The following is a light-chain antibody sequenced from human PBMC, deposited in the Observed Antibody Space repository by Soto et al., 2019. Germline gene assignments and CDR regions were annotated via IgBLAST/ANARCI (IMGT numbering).Light chain of an antibody. J-gene: IGKJ1*01. CDR2: DAS. CDR3: QQYDSYSWT. V-gene: IGKV1-5*01. Sequence: DIQMPQSPSTLSASAGDTVTITCRASQTISTWLAWYQQKAGKAPKLLIFDASSLQRGVPSRFSGSGSGTEFTLTISSLQPDDFATYYCQQYDSYSWTFGQGTKVDIK. CDR1: QTISTW.